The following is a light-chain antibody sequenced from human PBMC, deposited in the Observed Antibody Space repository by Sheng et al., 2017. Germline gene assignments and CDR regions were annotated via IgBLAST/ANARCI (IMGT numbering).Light chain of an antibody. CDR3: QQYYTSPLT. V-gene: IGKV4-1*01. CDR2: WAS. Sequence: DIVMTQSPDSLAVSLGGRATIGCRSSQSVSITSNNQNYLAWYQQKPGQPPRLLISWASTRESGVPDRFSGSGSGTDFSLTISSLQAEDVAIYYCQQYYTSPLTFGEDQVEIK. J-gene: IGKJ4*01. CDR1: QSVSITSNNQNY.